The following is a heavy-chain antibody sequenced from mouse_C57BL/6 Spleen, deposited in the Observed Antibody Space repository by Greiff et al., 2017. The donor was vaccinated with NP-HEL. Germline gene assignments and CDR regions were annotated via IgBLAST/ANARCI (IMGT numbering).Heavy chain of an antibody. CDR1: GYAFSSSW. CDR2: IYPGDGDT. Sequence: QVQLKESGPELVKPGASVKISCKASGYAFSSSWMNWVKQRPGKGLEWIGRIYPGDGDTNYNGKFKGKATLTADKSSSTAYMQLSSLTSEDSAVYFCAREDYYGSSLYFDVWGTGTTVTVSS. V-gene: IGHV1-82*01. D-gene: IGHD1-1*01. J-gene: IGHJ1*03. CDR3: AREDYYGSSLYFDV.